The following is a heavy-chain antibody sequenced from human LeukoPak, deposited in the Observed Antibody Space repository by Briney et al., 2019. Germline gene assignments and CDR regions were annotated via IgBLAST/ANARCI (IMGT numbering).Heavy chain of an antibody. J-gene: IGHJ3*02. D-gene: IGHD6-13*01. CDR3: ARPPIAAAGKGFDAFDI. Sequence: GGSLRLSCAASGFTFSSYWMSWVRQAPGKGLEWVANIKQDGSEKYYVDSVKGRFTISRDNAKNSLYLQMNSQRAEETAVYYCARPPIAAAGKGFDAFDIWGQGTMVTVSS. CDR2: IKQDGSEK. V-gene: IGHV3-7*01. CDR1: GFTFSSYW.